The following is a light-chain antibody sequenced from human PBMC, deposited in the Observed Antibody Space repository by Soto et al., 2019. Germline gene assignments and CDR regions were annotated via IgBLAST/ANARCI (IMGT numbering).Light chain of an antibody. J-gene: IGKJ2*01. Sequence: DIQMTQSPPSLSASVGDRVTISCRASENIRDFLNWYQQKPGRAPKLLMFEASTLQSGVPSRFSGGGSGTDFTLTISSLQPEDFATYFCQQSYGTPPTFGQGTKLEIK. CDR2: EAS. CDR1: ENIRDF. V-gene: IGKV1-39*01. CDR3: QQSYGTPPT.